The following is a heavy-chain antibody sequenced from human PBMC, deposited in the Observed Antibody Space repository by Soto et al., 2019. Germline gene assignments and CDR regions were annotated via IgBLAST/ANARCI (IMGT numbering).Heavy chain of an antibody. CDR1: GFTFSAYW. Sequence: GWSPRLSCAVSGFTFSAYWMHWVRQVPGKGLTWVSRISDDGSTATYADSVKGRFVISRDNAKNSLYLEMNTLRVDDSGLYYCARGPRVSSTGTGAHWGRGTLVTVSA. D-gene: IGHD1-1*01. CDR3: ARGPRVSSTGTGAH. V-gene: IGHV3-74*01. J-gene: IGHJ4*02. CDR2: ISDDGSTA.